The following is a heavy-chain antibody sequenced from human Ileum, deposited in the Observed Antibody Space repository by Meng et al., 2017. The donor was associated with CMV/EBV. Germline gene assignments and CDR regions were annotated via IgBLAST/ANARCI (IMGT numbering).Heavy chain of an antibody. Sequence: GESLKISCAASRFTFTNAWMSWVRQAPGRGLEWVSALSPGGGATYYAQSVSGRFSVSRDNSKNMVFLQLNSLRAEDTAVYYCAKGNNTAGFHPSYYALDVWGQGTTVTVSS. CDR1: RFTFTNAW. CDR2: LSPGGGAT. CDR3: AKGNNTAGFHPSYYALDV. V-gene: IGHV3-23*01. D-gene: IGHD2-8*02. J-gene: IGHJ6*02.